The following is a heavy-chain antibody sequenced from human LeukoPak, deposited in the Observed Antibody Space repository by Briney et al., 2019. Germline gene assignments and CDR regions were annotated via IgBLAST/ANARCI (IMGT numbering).Heavy chain of an antibody. Sequence: PGGSLRLSCAASGFTFSSYAMSWVHQAPGKGLEWVPAISGSGGSTYYADSVKGRFTISRDNSKNTLYLQMNSLRAEDTAVYYCSSLYYYDSSGYTIFDYWGQGTLVTVSS. J-gene: IGHJ4*02. CDR3: SSLYYYDSSGYTIFDY. D-gene: IGHD3-22*01. CDR2: ISGSGGST. V-gene: IGHV3-23*01. CDR1: GFTFSSYA.